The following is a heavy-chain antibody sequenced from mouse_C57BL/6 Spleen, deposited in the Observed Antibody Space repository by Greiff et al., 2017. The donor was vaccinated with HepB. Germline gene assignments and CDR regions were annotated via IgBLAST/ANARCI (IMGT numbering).Heavy chain of an antibody. CDR3: ARECLYGQRTYYAMYY. J-gene: IGHJ4*01. Sequence: EVKLVESGGGLVKPGGSLKLSCAASGFTFSSYGMSWVRQTPEKGLEWVATISDGGSYTYYPDKVKGRFTISRDNAKNNLYMQQSHLKSEDTARYYCARECLYGQRTYYAMYYWGQGTSVTVSS. V-gene: IGHV5-4*01. CDR2: ISDGGSYT. CDR1: GFTFSSYG. D-gene: IGHD3-3*01.